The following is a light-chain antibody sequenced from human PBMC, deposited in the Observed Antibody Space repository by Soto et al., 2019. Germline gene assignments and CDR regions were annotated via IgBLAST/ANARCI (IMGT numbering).Light chain of an antibody. CDR1: SSDVGGYNY. CDR2: EVS. Sequence: QSALTQPPSASGSPGQSVTISCTGTSSDVGGYNYVSWYQQHPGKAPKLMIYEVSKRPSGVPDRFSGSKSGNTASLTVSGLQAEEEADYYCSSYGGSTRVFGGGTKLTVL. J-gene: IGLJ3*02. CDR3: SSYGGSTRV. V-gene: IGLV2-8*01.